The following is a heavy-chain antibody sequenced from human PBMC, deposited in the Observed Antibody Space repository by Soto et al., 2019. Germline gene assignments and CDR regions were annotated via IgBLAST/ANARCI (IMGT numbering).Heavy chain of an antibody. D-gene: IGHD3-10*01. Sequence: EVQLVESGGGLVQPGGSLRLSCTASGLTFNNYWMHWVRQAPGKGLVWVSRINVDGRTTTYADSVKGRFTISRDNAKNTVDLQRNSLRAEDTAGYYCARGSYSGSGLWYRTDPWGPGTLVTVSS. CDR3: ARGSYSGSGLWYRTDP. CDR1: GLTFNNYW. V-gene: IGHV3-74*01. CDR2: INVDGRTT. J-gene: IGHJ5*02.